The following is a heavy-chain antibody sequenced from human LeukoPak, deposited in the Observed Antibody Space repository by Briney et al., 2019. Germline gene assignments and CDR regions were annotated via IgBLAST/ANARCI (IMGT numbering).Heavy chain of an antibody. Sequence: GGSLRRSCAASGFTFSSYWMHWVRQAPGKGLVWVSRINSDGSSTSYADSVKGRFTISRDNAKNTLYLQMNSLRAEDTAVYYCARGAYCGGDCPRDYWGQGTLVTVSS. D-gene: IGHD2-21*02. CDR2: INSDGSST. CDR3: ARGAYCGGDCPRDY. V-gene: IGHV3-74*01. J-gene: IGHJ4*02. CDR1: GFTFSSYW.